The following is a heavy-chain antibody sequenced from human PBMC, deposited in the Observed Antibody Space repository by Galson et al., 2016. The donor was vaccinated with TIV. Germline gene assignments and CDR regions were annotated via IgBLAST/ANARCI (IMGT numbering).Heavy chain of an antibody. CDR2: IIPLFRTT. D-gene: IGHD5-18*01. CDR3: ATDPNTALDTYSYYYGMDV. Sequence: SVKVSCKASGDTFSSYVFNWVRLAPGQGLEWMGGIIPLFRTTNYAQKFQGRVTITADESTNTAYMELNSLRSGDTAVYYCATDPNTALDTYSYYYGMDVCGEATTVTVSS. V-gene: IGHV1-69*13. CDR1: GDTFSSYV. J-gene: IGHJ6*04.